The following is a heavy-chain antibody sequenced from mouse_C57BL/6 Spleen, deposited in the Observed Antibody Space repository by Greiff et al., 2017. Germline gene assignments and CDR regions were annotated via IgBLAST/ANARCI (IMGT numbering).Heavy chain of an antibody. CDR2: INPSSGYT. J-gene: IGHJ4*01. V-gene: IGHV1-7*01. D-gene: IGHD4-1*01. CDR1: GYTFTSYW. CDR3: ASPLTGRGDMDY. Sequence: QVQLKQSGAELAKPGASVKLSCKASGYTFTSYWMHWVKQRPGQGLEWIGYINPSSGYTKYNQKFKDKATLTADKSYSTAYMQLSSLTYEDSAVYYCASPLTGRGDMDYWGQGTSVTVSS.